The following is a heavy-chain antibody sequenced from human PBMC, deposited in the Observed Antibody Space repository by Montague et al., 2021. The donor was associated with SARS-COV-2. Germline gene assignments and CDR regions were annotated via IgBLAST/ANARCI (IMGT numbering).Heavy chain of an antibody. J-gene: IGHJ4*02. CDR3: AREYSSGVYFDY. V-gene: IGHV2-70*11. CDR1: GFSLSTSGMC. Sequence: VKSTQTLTLTCTFSGFSLSTSGMCVSWIRQPPGKALEWLARIDWDDDKYYSTSLKTRLTISKDTSRNRVVLTMTNMDPVDTATYYCAREYSSGVYFDYWGQGTLVTVSS. D-gene: IGHD6-19*01. CDR2: IDWDDDK.